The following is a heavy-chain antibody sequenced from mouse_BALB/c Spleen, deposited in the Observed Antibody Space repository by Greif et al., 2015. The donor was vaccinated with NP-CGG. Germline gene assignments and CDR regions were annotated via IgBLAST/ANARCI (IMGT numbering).Heavy chain of an antibody. CDR3: ARGRITTVVAPYYFDY. D-gene: IGHD1-1*01. CDR1: GFTFSSYA. Sequence: EVHLVESGGGLVKPGGSLKLSCAASGFTFSSYAMSWVRQTPEKRLEWVASISSGGSTYYPDSVKGRFTISRDNARNILYLQMSSLRSEDTAMYYCARGRITTVVAPYYFDYWGQGTTLTVSS. J-gene: IGHJ2*01. V-gene: IGHV5-6-5*01. CDR2: ISSGGST.